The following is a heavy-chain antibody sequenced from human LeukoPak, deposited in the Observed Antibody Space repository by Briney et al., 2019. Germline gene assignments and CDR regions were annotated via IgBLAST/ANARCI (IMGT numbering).Heavy chain of an antibody. CDR3: AKSSPLAIAVAGAFDI. D-gene: IGHD6-19*01. V-gene: IGHV3-23*01. CDR2: ISGSGGST. Sequence: PGGSLRLSCAASGFTFSSYAMSWVRQAPGKGLEWVSAISGSGGSTYYADSVKGRFTISRDNSKNTLYLQMNSLRAEDTAVYYCAKSSPLAIAVAGAFDIWGQGTMVTVSS. CDR1: GFTFSSYA. J-gene: IGHJ3*02.